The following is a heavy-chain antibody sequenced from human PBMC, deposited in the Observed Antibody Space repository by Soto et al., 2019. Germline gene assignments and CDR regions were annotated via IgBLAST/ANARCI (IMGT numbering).Heavy chain of an antibody. J-gene: IGHJ4*02. CDR2: IIPIFGTA. V-gene: IGHV1-69*13. Sequence: GASVKVSCKASGCSFSSYAISWARQAPGQGLEWMGGIIPIFGTANYAQKFQGRVTITADESTSTAYMELSSLRSEDTAVYSCAKVKGGRWDKLFFPYFWAQGTLVPVSS. D-gene: IGHD1-26*01. CDR1: GCSFSSYA. CDR3: AKVKGGRWDKLFFPYF.